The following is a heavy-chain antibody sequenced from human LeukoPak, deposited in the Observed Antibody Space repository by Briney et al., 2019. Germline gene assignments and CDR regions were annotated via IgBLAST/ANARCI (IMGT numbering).Heavy chain of an antibody. Sequence: GRSLRLSCAASGFTFSSYAMHWVRQAPGKGLEWVSGIAWNSGNTGFADSVKGRFTISRDNAENSLSLQMNSLTPEDTAFYFCAKDMNSYGSGSSYNPWGPFDSWGQGTLVTVSS. CDR1: GFTFSSYA. D-gene: IGHD3-10*01. J-gene: IGHJ4*02. CDR2: IAWNSGNT. CDR3: AKDMNSYGSGSSYNPWGPFDS. V-gene: IGHV3-9*01.